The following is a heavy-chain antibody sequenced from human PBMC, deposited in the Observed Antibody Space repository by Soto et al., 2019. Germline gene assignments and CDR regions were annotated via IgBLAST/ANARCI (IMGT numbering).Heavy chain of an antibody. Sequence: PSETLSLTCAVYGGSFSGYYWSWTRQPPGKGLEWIGEINHSGSTNYNPSLKSRVTISVDTSKNQFSLKLSSVTAADTAVYYCARGDYDILTYGMDVWGQGTTVTVSS. V-gene: IGHV4-34*01. CDR3: ARGDYDILTYGMDV. CDR1: GGSFSGYY. CDR2: INHSGST. J-gene: IGHJ6*02. D-gene: IGHD3-9*01.